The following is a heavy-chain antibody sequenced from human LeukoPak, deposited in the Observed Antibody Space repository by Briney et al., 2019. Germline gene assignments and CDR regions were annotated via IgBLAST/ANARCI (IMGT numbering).Heavy chain of an antibody. V-gene: IGHV4-31*03. J-gene: IGHJ3*02. CDR1: GGSISSGGYY. Sequence: SQTLSLTCTVSGGSISSGGYYWSWIRQHPGKGLEWIGYIYYSGSTYYNPSLKSRVTISVDTSKNQFSLKLSSVTAADTAVYYCARGPNVLMVYAIFIENAFDIWGQGTMVTVSS. CDR3: ARGPNVLMVYAIFIENAFDI. CDR2: IYYSGST. D-gene: IGHD2-8*01.